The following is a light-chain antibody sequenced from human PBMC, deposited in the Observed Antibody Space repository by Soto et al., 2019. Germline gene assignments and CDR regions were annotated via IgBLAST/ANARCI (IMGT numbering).Light chain of an antibody. J-gene: IGKJ2*01. Sequence: DIVMTQSPDSLAVSLGERATINCKSSQSVLYSSNNKNYLAWYQQKPRQPPKLLIYWASTRGSGVPDRFSGSGSGTDFTLTISSLQAEDVAVYYCQQYYGTPYTFGQGTKLEIK. CDR2: WAS. V-gene: IGKV4-1*01. CDR1: QSVLYSSNNKNY. CDR3: QQYYGTPYT.